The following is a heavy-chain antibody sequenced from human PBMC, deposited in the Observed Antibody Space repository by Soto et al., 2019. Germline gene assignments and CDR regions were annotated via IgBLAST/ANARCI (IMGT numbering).Heavy chain of an antibody. J-gene: IGHJ6*02. V-gene: IGHV4-4*02. D-gene: IGHD3-3*01. CDR3: ARDRAAYYDFWSGYSNYYYGMDV. CDR2: IYHSGST. Sequence: PSDTLSLTCAVSGGSISSSNWWSWVRLPPGKGLEWIGEIYHSGSTNYNPSLKSRVTISVDKSKNQFSLKLSSVTAADTAVYYCARDRAAYYDFWSGYSNYYYGMDVWGQGTTVTVSS. CDR1: GGSISSSNW.